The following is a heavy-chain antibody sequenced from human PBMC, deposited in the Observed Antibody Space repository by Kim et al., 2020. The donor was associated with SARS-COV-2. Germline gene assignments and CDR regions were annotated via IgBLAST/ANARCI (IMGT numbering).Heavy chain of an antibody. J-gene: IGHJ6*02. CDR3: AREGKYDILTGYYYPGMDD. V-gene: IGHV3-21*01. D-gene: IGHD3-9*01. CDR2: ISSSSSYI. Sequence: GGSLRLSCAASGFTFSSYSMNWVRQAPGKGLEWVSSISSSSSYIYYADSVKGRFTISRDNAKNSLYLQMNSLRAEDTAVYYCAREGKYDILTGYYYPGMDDWGQGTTVTVSS. CDR1: GFTFSSYS.